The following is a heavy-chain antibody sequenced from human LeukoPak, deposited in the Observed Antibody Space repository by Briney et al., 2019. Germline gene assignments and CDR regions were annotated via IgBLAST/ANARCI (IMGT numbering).Heavy chain of an antibody. D-gene: IGHD6-13*01. CDR2: IYYSGST. V-gene: IGHV4-39*01. Sequence: SETLSLTCTVSGGSISSSSYYWGWIRQPPGKGLEWIGSIYYSGSTYYNPSLKCRVTISVDTSKNQFSLKLSSVTATDTAVYYCARPNGEYSNLAYWGQGTLVTVSS. CDR3: ARPNGEYSNLAY. CDR1: GGSISSSSYY. J-gene: IGHJ4*02.